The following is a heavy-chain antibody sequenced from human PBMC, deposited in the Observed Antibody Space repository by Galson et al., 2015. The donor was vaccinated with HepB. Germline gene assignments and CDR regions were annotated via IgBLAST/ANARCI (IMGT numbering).Heavy chain of an antibody. CDR2: ISGSGGST. CDR3: AKDRWAYRRAGWFDP. J-gene: IGHJ5*02. D-gene: IGHD5-24*01. V-gene: IGHV3-23*01. Sequence: SLRLSCAASGFTFSSYAMSWVRQAPGKGLEWVSAISGSGGSTYYADSVKGRFTISRDNSKNTLYLQMNSLRAEDTAVYYCAKDRWAYRRAGWFDPWGQGALVTVSS. CDR1: GFTFSSYA.